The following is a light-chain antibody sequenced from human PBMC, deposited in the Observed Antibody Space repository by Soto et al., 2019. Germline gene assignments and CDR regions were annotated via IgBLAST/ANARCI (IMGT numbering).Light chain of an antibody. CDR2: EVS. CDR1: SSDVGGYNY. CDR3: SSYAGSNNYV. V-gene: IGLV2-8*01. Sequence: SQASCTGVDPGQRVTISLNGTSSDVGGYNYVSWYQQHPGKAPKLMIYEVSKRPSGVPDRFSGSKSGNTASLTVSGLQAEDEADYYCSSYAGSNNYVFGTGTKVTV. J-gene: IGLJ1*01.